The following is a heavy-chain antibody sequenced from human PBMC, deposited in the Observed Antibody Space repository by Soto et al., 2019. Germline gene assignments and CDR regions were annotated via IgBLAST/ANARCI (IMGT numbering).Heavy chain of an antibody. CDR1: GYTFPSYG. V-gene: IGHV1-18*04. CDR3: ARTRSGYGTLHH. Sequence: ASVKVSCKASGYTFPSYGSSWVRQAPGQGLEWLGWISVYNGVTTYAQKLQGRVSMTTDTSTTTAYMELRSLRSDDTAVYFCARTRSGYGTLHHWGQGTLVTVSS. CDR2: ISVYNGVT. D-gene: IGHD6-25*01. J-gene: IGHJ1*01.